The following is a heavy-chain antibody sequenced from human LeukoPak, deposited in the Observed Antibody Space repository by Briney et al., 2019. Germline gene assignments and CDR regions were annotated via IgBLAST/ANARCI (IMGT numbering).Heavy chain of an antibody. CDR2: IYPGDSDT. CDR1: GYSFTYYW. V-gene: IGHV5-51*01. Sequence: GESLKISCKGSGYSFTYYWIGWVRQMPGKGLEWMGIIYPGDSDTRYRPSFQGQVTISVDKSISTAYLQWSSLKASDTAMYYCARQDGNSKYYFDYWGQGTLVAVSS. D-gene: IGHD1-1*01. CDR3: ARQDGNSKYYFDY. J-gene: IGHJ4*02.